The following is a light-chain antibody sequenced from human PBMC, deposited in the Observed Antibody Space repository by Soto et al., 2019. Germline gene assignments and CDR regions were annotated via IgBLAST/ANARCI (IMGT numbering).Light chain of an antibody. J-gene: IGLJ1*01. CDR2: DVS. CDR1: SSDVGSYNY. Sequence: QSVLTQPRSVSGSPGESVTISCSGTSSDVGSYNYVSWYQQYPGKAPKVMIYDVSERPSEVPVRFSGSKSGNTASLTISGLQAEDEAEYYCGSYTGSIYVFGTGTKVTVL. CDR3: GSYTGSIYV. V-gene: IGLV2-11*01.